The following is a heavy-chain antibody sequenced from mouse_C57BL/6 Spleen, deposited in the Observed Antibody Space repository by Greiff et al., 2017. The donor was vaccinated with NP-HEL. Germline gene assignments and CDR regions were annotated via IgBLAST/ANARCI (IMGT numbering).Heavy chain of an antibody. J-gene: IGHJ1*03. D-gene: IGHD1-1*02. CDR1: GYTFTSYW. CDR2: IYPGSGST. V-gene: IGHV1-55*01. Sequence: VQLQQPGAELVKPGASVKMSCKASGYTFTSYWITWVKQRPGQGLEWIGDIYPGSGSTNYNEKFKSKATLTVDTSSSTAYMQLSSLTSEDSAVYYCARSGGSPWYFDVWGTGTTVTVSS. CDR3: ARSGGSPWYFDV.